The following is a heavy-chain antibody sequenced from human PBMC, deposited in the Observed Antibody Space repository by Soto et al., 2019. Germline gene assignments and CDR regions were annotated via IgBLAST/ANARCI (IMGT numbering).Heavy chain of an antibody. CDR3: VKHAQGTFYYYYGMDV. CDR1: GFTFSSYA. J-gene: IGHJ6*02. CDR2: ISSNGGST. V-gene: IGHV3-64D*06. D-gene: IGHD1-1*01. Sequence: GGSLRLSCSASGFTFSSYAMHWVRQAPGKGLEYVSAISSNGGSTYYADSVKGRFTISRDNSKNTLYLQMSSLRAEDTAVYYCVKHAQGTFYYYYGMDVWGQGTTVTVSS.